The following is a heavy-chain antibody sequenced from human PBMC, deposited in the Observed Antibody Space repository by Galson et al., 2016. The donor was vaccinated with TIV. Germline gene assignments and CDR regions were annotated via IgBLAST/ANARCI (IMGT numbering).Heavy chain of an antibody. Sequence: SLRLSCAASGFTFSSFGMHWVRQAPGKGLEWVALIWYDGTNTYYADSVKGRFTISRDNSENTLFVQTNSLRAEDTAVYYCARAPDYGGNFGGTGETHSYYFHYWGQGTLVTVSS. J-gene: IGHJ4*02. CDR3: ARAPDYGGNFGGTGETHSYYFHY. D-gene: IGHD4-23*01. V-gene: IGHV3-33*01. CDR1: GFTFSSFG. CDR2: IWYDGTNT.